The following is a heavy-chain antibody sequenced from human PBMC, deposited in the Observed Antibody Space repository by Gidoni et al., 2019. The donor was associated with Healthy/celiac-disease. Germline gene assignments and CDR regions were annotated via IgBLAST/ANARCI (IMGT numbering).Heavy chain of an antibody. CDR2: ISYDGSNK. CDR3: ARDQGVADSFDY. V-gene: IGHV3-30-3*01. J-gene: IGHJ4*02. CDR1: GFTFISYA. D-gene: IGHD6-19*01. Sequence: QVQLVESGGGVVQPGRSLSLPCAASGFTFISYAMHWVRQAPGKGLGWVAVISYDGSNKYYADSVKGRFTISRDNSKNTLYLQMNSLRAEDTAVYYCARDQGVADSFDYWGQGTLVTVSS.